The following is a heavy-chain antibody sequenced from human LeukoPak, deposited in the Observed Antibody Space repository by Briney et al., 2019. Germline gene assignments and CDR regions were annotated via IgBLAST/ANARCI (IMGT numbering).Heavy chain of an antibody. J-gene: IGHJ4*02. V-gene: IGHV3-11*04. CDR2: ISNSGTII. CDR1: GFAFRNYY. CDR3: ARDPAVDTAMAHYGGYFDY. D-gene: IGHD5-18*01. Sequence: GGSLRLSCAASGFAFRNYYMDWIRQAPGKGLEWVAYISNSGTIIYYAESVKGRFTISRDNSKNTLYQQMNSLRAEDTAVYYCARDPAVDTAMAHYGGYFDYWGQGTLVTVSS.